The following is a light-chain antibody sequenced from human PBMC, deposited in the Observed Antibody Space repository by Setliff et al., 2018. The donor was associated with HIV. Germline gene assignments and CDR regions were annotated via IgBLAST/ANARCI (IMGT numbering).Light chain of an antibody. CDR3: CSHADSSTNNYV. V-gene: IGLV2-23*02. Sequence: QSVLTQPASVSGSPGQSITISCTGSSSDVGSYDLVSWYQQHPGKAPKLLIYEVTKRPPGVSNRFSGSKSGNTASLTIFGLQAEDEGDYYCCSHADSSTNNYVFGAGTKVTVL. J-gene: IGLJ1*01. CDR1: SSDVGSYDL. CDR2: EVT.